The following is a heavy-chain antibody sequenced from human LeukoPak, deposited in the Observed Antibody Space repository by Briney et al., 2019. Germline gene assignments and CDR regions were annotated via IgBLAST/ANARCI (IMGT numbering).Heavy chain of an antibody. V-gene: IGHV3-23*01. J-gene: IGHJ6*03. CDR3: AKGDGDYFYYYYMDV. Sequence: GGSLRLSCAASGFTFSNYGMNWVRQAPGKGLEWVSGITSSGITYYADSVKGRFTISRDNSKNTLYLQMNSLRAEDRAVYYCAKGDGDYFYYYYMDVWGKGTTVTISS. CDR2: ITSSGIT. D-gene: IGHD4-17*01. CDR1: GFTFSNYG.